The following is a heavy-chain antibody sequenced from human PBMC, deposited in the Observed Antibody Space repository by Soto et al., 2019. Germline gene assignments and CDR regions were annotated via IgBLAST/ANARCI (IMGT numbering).Heavy chain of an antibody. Sequence: QVQLVESGGGVVHPGESRRLSCATSGFTFSNFAMHWVRQTPGKGLEWVAIISPDGSTKSYTGSVKGRFSISRDNSRNTLYLQMYTLRVVDVGVFYCARESSSGIYLDHWGQGTLVTVSS. CDR3: ARESSSGIYLDH. D-gene: IGHD6-19*01. J-gene: IGHJ4*02. CDR1: GFTFSNFA. CDR2: ISPDGSTK. V-gene: IGHV3-30-3*01.